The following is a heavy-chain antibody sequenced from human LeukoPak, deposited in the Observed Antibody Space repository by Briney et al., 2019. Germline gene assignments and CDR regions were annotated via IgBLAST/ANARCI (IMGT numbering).Heavy chain of an antibody. D-gene: IGHD2-2*01. Sequence: PGESLRLSCAASGFTFTTNGTSWVRQAPGKGLEWVSAISGSGGSTYYADSVKGRFTISRDNSKNTLYLQMNSLRAEDTAVYYCAKDEGQLPRGNFDYWGQGTLVTVSS. J-gene: IGHJ4*02. CDR3: AKDEGQLPRGNFDY. CDR1: GFTFTTNG. V-gene: IGHV3-23*01. CDR2: ISGSGGST.